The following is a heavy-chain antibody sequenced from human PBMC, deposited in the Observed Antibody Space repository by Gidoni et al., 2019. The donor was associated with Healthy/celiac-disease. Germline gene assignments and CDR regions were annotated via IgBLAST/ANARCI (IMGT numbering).Heavy chain of an antibody. CDR3: TTDLTEMATIFDY. CDR2: IKSKTDGGTT. V-gene: IGHV3-15*01. Sequence: EVQLVESGGGLVKPGGSLRLSCEASGFTFSNAWMSWVRQAPGKGLEWVGRIKSKTDGGTTDYAAPVKGRFTISRDDSKNTLYLQMNSLKTEDTAVYYCTTDLTEMATIFDYWGQGTLVTVSS. J-gene: IGHJ4*02. D-gene: IGHD5-12*01. CDR1: GFTFSNAW.